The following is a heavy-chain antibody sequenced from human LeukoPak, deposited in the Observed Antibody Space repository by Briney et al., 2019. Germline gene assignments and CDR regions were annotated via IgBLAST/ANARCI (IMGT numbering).Heavy chain of an antibody. CDR2: SITIFGTA. V-gene: IGHV1-69*06. CDR1: GGTFTSYA. CDR3: ARDPPIAVAGRGRAFYSYGMDV. Sequence: GASVKVSCKGSGGTFTSYAISWVGQAPGQGGEWRGGSITIFGTANYAQKFQRRVTITADTSTSTAYMELSSLRSDDTAVYYCARDPPIAVAGRGRAFYSYGMDVWGKGTTVTVSS. D-gene: IGHD6-19*01. J-gene: IGHJ6*04.